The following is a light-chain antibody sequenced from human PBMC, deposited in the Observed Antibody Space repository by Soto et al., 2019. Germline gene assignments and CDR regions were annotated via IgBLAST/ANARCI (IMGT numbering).Light chain of an antibody. Sequence: QSALTQAASVSGSPGQSITISCTGTSSDIGAYHYVSWYQQRPGKAPKVLIYAVNNRPSGISDRFSGSKSGNTVSLTISGLQAEDEAVYYCNSYTNSDTVIFGGGTKLTVL. CDR3: NSYTNSDTVI. J-gene: IGLJ2*01. V-gene: IGLV2-14*01. CDR2: AVN. CDR1: SSDIGAYHY.